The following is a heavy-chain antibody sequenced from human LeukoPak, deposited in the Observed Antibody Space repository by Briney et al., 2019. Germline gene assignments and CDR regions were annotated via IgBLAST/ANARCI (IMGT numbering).Heavy chain of an antibody. CDR3: ARGAYDSSGYYYGNYYYYMDV. Sequence: GGSLRLSCAASGFTVSSNYMSWVRQAPGKGLEWVSVICSGGSTYYADSVKGRFTISRDNSKNTLYLQMNSLRAEDTAVYYCARGAYDSSGYYYGNYYYYMDVWGKGTTVTISS. J-gene: IGHJ6*03. V-gene: IGHV3-53*01. CDR1: GFTVSSNY. D-gene: IGHD3-22*01. CDR2: ICSGGST.